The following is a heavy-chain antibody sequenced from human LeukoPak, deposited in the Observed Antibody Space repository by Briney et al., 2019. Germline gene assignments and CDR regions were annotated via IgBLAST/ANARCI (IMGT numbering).Heavy chain of an antibody. J-gene: IGHJ6*03. CDR2: INHGVGT. V-gene: IGHV4-34*01. Sequence: PSETLSLTCAVYGGSFSGYYWTWIRQSPGKGLEWIGEINHGVGTNYNPSLKSRVTIAEETSKNQFSLKLTSVTAADTAVYYCARGTQFYYYYSYMDVWGKGTTVTVSS. CDR3: ARGTQFYYYYSYMDV. CDR1: GGSFSGYY.